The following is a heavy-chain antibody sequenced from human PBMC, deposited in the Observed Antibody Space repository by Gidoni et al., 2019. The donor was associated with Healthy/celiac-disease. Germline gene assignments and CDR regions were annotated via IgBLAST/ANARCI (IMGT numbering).Heavy chain of an antibody. V-gene: IGHV1-2*02. CDR3: ARERGYYDSSGLWFDP. Sequence: QEQLVQSGAEVKKPGAAVKVSCKASGYTFTGYYMHWVRQAPGQGREWMGWINPNSGGTNYAQKFQGRVTMTRDTSISTAYMELSRLRSDDTAVYYCARERGYYDSSGLWFDPWGQGTLVTVSS. J-gene: IGHJ5*02. CDR1: GYTFTGYY. CDR2: INPNSGGT. D-gene: IGHD3-22*01.